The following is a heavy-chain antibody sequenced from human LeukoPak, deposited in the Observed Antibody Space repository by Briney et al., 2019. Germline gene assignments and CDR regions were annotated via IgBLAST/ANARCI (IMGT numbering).Heavy chain of an antibody. CDR1: GLTFSSYG. CDR2: IWYDGSNK. CDR3: ARDGGQWLVQRYFDY. Sequence: PGRSLRLSCAASGLTFSSYGMHWVRQAPGKGLEWVAVIWYDGSNKYYADSVKGRFTISRDNSKNTLYLQMNSLRAEDTAVYYCARDGGQWLVQRYFDYWGQGTLVTVSS. V-gene: IGHV3-33*01. J-gene: IGHJ4*02. D-gene: IGHD6-19*01.